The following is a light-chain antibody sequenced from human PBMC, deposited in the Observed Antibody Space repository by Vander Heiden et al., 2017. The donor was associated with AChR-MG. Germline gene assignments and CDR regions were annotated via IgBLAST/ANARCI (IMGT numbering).Light chain of an antibody. J-gene: IGKJ2*01. CDR2: SVS. Sequence: VLMTQSPLSLSATLGQPASISCSSSQSLEHSNGNTYLSWFHQRPGQSPRRLFYSVSNRDSGVPDRFSGSGSGTNFTLRISRVEAEDVGVYYCMQGTHWPMYTFGQRTKLEIK. CDR1: QSLEHSNGNTY. V-gene: IGKV2-30*02. CDR3: MQGTHWPMYT.